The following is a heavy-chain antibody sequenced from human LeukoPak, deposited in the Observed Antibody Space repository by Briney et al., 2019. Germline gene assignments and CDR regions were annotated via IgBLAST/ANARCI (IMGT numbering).Heavy chain of an antibody. J-gene: IGHJ4*02. CDR1: GFTFSSYA. CDR3: AKGRYSSSWRAPDY. D-gene: IGHD6-6*01. Sequence: GGSPRLSCAASGFTFSSYAMSWVRQAPGKGLEWVSAISGSGGSTYYADSVKGRFTISRDNSKNTLYLQMNSLRAEDTAVYYCAKGRYSSSWRAPDYWGQGTLVTVSS. V-gene: IGHV3-23*01. CDR2: ISGSGGST.